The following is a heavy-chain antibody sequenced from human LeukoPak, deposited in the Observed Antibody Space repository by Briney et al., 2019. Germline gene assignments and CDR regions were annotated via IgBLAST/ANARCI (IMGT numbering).Heavy chain of an antibody. D-gene: IGHD6-19*01. CDR3: ARSGGSGWYYYYYGMDV. J-gene: IGHJ6*02. CDR2: IYPGDSDT. V-gene: IGHV5-51*01. CDR1: GYSFTSYW. Sequence: PGESLKISCKGSGYSFTSYWIGWVRQMPGKGLEWMGIIYPGDSDTRYSPSFQGQVTISADRSLSTAYLQWSSLKASDTAMYYCARSGGSGWYYYYYGMDVWGQGTTVTVSS.